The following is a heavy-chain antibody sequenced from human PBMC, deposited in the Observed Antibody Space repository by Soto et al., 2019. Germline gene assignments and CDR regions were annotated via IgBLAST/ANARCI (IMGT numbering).Heavy chain of an antibody. V-gene: IGHV3-30*18. Sequence: QVQLVESGGGVVQPGRSLRLSCAASGFTFSSYGMHWVRQAPGKGLEWVAVISYDGSNKYYADSVKGRFTISRDNSKNTLYLQMNSLRAEDTAVYYCAKGVTIFGVVSYGMDVW. J-gene: IGHJ6*01. D-gene: IGHD3-3*01. CDR2: ISYDGSNK. CDR3: AKGVTIFGVVSYGMDV. CDR1: GFTFSSYG.